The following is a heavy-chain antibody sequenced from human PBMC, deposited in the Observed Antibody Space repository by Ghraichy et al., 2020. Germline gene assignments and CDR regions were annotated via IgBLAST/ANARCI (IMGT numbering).Heavy chain of an antibody. J-gene: IGHJ3*02. Sequence: SETLSLTCTVSGGSISSYYWSWIRQPPGKGLEWIGYIYYSGSTNYNPSLKSRVTISVDTSKNPFSLKLSSVTAADTAVYYCARVAGMSSGWTDDAFDIWGQGTMVTVSS. CDR3: ARVAGMSSGWTDDAFDI. CDR2: IYYSGST. D-gene: IGHD6-19*01. CDR1: GGSISSYY. V-gene: IGHV4-59*01.